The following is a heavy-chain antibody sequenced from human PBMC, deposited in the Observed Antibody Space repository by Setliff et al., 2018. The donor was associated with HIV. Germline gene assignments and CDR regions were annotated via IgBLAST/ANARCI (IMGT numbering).Heavy chain of an antibody. V-gene: IGHV4-61*10. CDR1: GGSISSGSYY. CDR2: IYYSGST. J-gene: IGHJ4*01. CDR3: ARTEDYSFGDAPFDY. Sequence: TLSLTCTVSGGSISSGSYYWSWIRQPAGKGLEWIGYIYYSGSTNYNPSLKSRVTISVDTSKNQFSLKLSSVTAADTAVYYCARTEDYSFGDAPFDYWGHGTQVTVSS. D-gene: IGHD5-18*01.